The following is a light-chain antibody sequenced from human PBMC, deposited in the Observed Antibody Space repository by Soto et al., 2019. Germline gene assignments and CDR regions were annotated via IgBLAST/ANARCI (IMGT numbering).Light chain of an antibody. CDR1: QSVAYTY. J-gene: IGKJ3*01. CDR3: QQYGTSPFT. CDR2: GAS. V-gene: IGKV3-20*01. Sequence: EIVLTQSPATRSLSPGERATLSCRASQSVAYTYLAWFQQKPGQAPRRLIYGASNRATGIPDRFSGSGSGTAFTLTISSLEPEDFAVYYCQQYGTSPFTFGPGTKVDIK.